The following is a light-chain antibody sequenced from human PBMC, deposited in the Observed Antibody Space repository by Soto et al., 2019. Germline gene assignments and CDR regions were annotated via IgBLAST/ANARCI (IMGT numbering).Light chain of an antibody. CDR2: KAS. CDR3: QHYNSYSEA. Sequence: DIQMTQSPSTLSGSVGDRVTITCRASQTISSWLAWYQQKPGKAPKLLIYKASTLKSGVPSRFSGSGSGTDFTLTISSLQPDDFATYYCQHYNSYSEAFGQGTKVERK. CDR1: QTISSW. V-gene: IGKV1-5*03. J-gene: IGKJ1*01.